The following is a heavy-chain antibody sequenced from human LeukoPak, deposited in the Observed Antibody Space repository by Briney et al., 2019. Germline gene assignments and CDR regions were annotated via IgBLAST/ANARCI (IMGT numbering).Heavy chain of an antibody. V-gene: IGHV4-30-4*01. CDR2: IYYSGSS. Sequence: PSETLSLTCTVSGGSISSGDYSWSWIRQPPGKGLEWIGYIYYSGSSYYNPSLKSRITISVDTSENQFSLKLSSVTAADTAVYYCARRTYSGYDSSFDYWGQGTLVTVSS. CDR3: ARRTYSGYDSSFDY. J-gene: IGHJ4*02. D-gene: IGHD5-12*01. CDR1: GGSISSGDYS.